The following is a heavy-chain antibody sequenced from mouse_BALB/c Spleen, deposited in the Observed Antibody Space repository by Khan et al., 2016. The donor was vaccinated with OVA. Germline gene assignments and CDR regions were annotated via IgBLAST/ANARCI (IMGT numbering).Heavy chain of an antibody. CDR1: GYTFINYW. CDR2: INPSTGYT. Sequence: VQLQQSGAELAKPGASVKMSCKASGYTFINYWILWVKQRPGQGLEWIGYINPSTGYTEYNQNFKDKATLTADKSSSTAYMQLRSLTSDDSAVYYCARSGLRLDFDYWGQGTTLTVSS. CDR3: ARSGLRLDFDY. D-gene: IGHD1-1*01. V-gene: IGHV1-7*01. J-gene: IGHJ2*01.